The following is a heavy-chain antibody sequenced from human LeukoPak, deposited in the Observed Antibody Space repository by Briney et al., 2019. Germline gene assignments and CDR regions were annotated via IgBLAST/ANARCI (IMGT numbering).Heavy chain of an antibody. CDR2: ISSSGSTI. V-gene: IGHV3-48*03. CDR3: ARVLNHPLRFGELLVDY. J-gene: IGHJ4*02. D-gene: IGHD3-10*01. CDR1: GFTFSSYE. Sequence: GGSLRLSCAASGFTFSSYEMNWVRQAPGKGLEWVSYISSSGSTIYYADSVKGRFTISRDSAKNSLYLQMNSLRAEDTAVYYCARVLNHPLRFGELLVDYWGQGTLVTVSS.